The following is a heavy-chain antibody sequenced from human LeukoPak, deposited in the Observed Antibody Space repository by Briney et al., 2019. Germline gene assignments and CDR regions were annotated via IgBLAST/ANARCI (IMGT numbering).Heavy chain of an antibody. CDR2: IYYSGST. CDR1: GGSISSYY. V-gene: IGHV4-59*01. Sequence: APETLSLTRTVSGGSISSYYWSWIRQPPGKGLEWIGYIYYSGSTNYNPSLKSRVTISVDTSKNQFSLKLSSVTAADTAVYYCARGGLSEDWGQGTLVTVSS. J-gene: IGHJ4*02. CDR3: ARGGLSED. D-gene: IGHD2/OR15-2a*01.